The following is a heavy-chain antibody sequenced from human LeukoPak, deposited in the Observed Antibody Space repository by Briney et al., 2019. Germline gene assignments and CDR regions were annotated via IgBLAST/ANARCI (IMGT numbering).Heavy chain of an antibody. V-gene: IGHV1-46*01. CDR1: GYTFTSYY. D-gene: IGHD3-22*01. CDR3: ARGVHVRKYDSNHNCFDP. J-gene: IGHJ5*02. Sequence: ASVKVSCKASGYTFTSYYMHWVRQAPGQGLEWMGIINPSGGSTSYAQKFQGRVTVTRDMSTSTVYMELSSLRSEDTAVYYCARGVHVRKYDSNHNCFDPWGQGTLVTVSS. CDR2: INPSGGST.